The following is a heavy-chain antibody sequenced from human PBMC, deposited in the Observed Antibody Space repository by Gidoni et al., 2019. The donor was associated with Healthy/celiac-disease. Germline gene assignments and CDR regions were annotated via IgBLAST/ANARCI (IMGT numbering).Heavy chain of an antibody. V-gene: IGHV3-9*01. CDR1: GFTFDAYA. J-gene: IGHJ3*02. Sequence: EVQLVESGGGLVQPGRSLRLSCAASGFTFDAYAMPWVRQAPGKGLEWVSGISWNSGSIGYADSVKGRFTISRDNAKNSLYLQMNSLRAEDTALYYCAKVMTTVTTKAAFDIWGQGTMVTVSS. CDR2: ISWNSGSI. CDR3: AKVMTTVTTKAAFDI. D-gene: IGHD4-4*01.